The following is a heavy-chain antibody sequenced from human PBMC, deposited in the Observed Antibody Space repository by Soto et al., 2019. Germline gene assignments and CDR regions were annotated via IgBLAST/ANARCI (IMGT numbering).Heavy chain of an antibody. CDR1: EFTFSNAW. CDR3: TLWFGELTY. D-gene: IGHD3-10*01. V-gene: IGHV3-15*01. J-gene: IGHJ4*02. Sequence: EVQLVESGGGLVQPGGSLRLSCAASEFTFSNAWMNWVRQAPGKGLEWVGRIKSKADGGTIDHAAPVKGRFTISRDDSKKTLYLQMNSLRTEDTAVYYCTLWFGELTYWGPGTRVTVSS. CDR2: IKSKADGGTI.